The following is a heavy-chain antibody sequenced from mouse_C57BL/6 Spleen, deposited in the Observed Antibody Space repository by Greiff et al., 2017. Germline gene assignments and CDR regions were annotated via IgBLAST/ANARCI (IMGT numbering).Heavy chain of an antibody. Sequence: VQLQQSGAELVRPGASVKLSCTASGFNIKDYYMHWVKQRPEQGLEWIGRIDPEDGDTEYAPKFQGQATMTADTSSNTAYLQLSSLTSEDTAVYYWTLTTVTRYAMDYWGQGTSVTVSS. CDR1: GFNIKDYY. D-gene: IGHD2-12*01. CDR3: TLTTVTRYAMDY. CDR2: IDPEDGDT. J-gene: IGHJ4*01. V-gene: IGHV14-1*01.